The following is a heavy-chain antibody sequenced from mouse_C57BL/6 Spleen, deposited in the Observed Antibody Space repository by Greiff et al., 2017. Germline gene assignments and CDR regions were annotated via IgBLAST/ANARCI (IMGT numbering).Heavy chain of an antibody. CDR2: ISSGSSTI. Sequence: EVQLQESGGGLVKPGGSLKLSCAASGFTFSDYGMHWVRQAPEKGLEWVAYISSGSSTIYYADTVKGRFTISRDNAKNTLFLQMTSLMSEDTAMYYCARAYDDDEKGYYAMDYWGQGTSVTVSS. D-gene: IGHD2-4*01. J-gene: IGHJ4*01. V-gene: IGHV5-17*01. CDR1: GFTFSDYG. CDR3: ARAYDDDEKGYYAMDY.